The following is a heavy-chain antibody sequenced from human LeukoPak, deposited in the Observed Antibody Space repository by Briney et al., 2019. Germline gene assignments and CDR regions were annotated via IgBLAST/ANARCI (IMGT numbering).Heavy chain of an antibody. CDR3: TKDGVLLWFGESFNWFDP. CDR2: ISGSGGST. CDR1: GFTFNKYA. Sequence: GGSLRLSCAASGFTFNKYAMSWVRQAPGKGLEWVSAISGSGGSTYYADSVKGRFTISRDNSKNTLYLQMNSLRAEDTAVYYCTKDGVLLWFGESFNWFDPWGQGTLVTVSS. D-gene: IGHD3-10*01. V-gene: IGHV3-23*01. J-gene: IGHJ5*02.